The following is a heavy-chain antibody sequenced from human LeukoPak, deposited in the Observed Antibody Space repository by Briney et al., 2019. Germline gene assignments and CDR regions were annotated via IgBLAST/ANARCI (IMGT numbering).Heavy chain of an antibody. CDR1: GGSISSYY. CDR2: IYTSGST. J-gene: IGHJ4*02. Sequence: PSETLSLTCTVSGGSISSYYWSWIRQPPGKGLEWIGYIYTSGSTNYNPSLKSRVTISVDTSKNQYSLKLSSVTAADTAVYYCARQRWEPYYFDYWGQGTLVTVSS. D-gene: IGHD1-26*01. V-gene: IGHV4-4*09. CDR3: ARQRWEPYYFDY.